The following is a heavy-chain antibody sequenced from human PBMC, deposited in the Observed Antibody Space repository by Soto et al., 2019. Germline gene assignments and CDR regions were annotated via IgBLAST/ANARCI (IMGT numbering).Heavy chain of an antibody. CDR3: VREDVSFGIDY. J-gene: IGHJ4*02. Sequence: PGGSLRLSCAASGVTFSNYRMHWVRQVPGKGLVWVSHIDSDGNHTTYADSVKGRFTISRDNAKNTVYLQMNSLRAENTAVYYCVREDVSFGIDYWGLVTLVTVSS. CDR1: GVTFSNYR. CDR2: IDSDGNHT. V-gene: IGHV3-74*01. D-gene: IGHD2-15*01.